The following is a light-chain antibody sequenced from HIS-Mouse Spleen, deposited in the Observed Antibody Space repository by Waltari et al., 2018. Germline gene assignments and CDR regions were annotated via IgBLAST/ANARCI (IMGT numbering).Light chain of an antibody. Sequence: SSELTQDPAVSVALGPTVRTTCQGDSLRSYYASWYQQKPGQAPVLVIYGKNNRPSGIPDRFSGSSSGNTASLTITGAQAEDEADYYCNSRDSSGNHVVFGGGTKLTVL. J-gene: IGLJ2*01. CDR3: NSRDSSGNHVV. V-gene: IGLV3-19*01. CDR1: SLRSYY. CDR2: GKN.